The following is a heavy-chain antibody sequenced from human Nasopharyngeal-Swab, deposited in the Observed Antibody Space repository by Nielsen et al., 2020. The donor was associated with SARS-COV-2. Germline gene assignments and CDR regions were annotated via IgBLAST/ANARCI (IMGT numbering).Heavy chain of an antibody. J-gene: IGHJ4*02. CDR3: ARDCDHHYFDY. CDR2: IWYDGSNK. V-gene: IGHV3-33*01. Sequence: GESLNISCAASGFTFSSYGMHWVRQAPGKGLEWVAVIWYDGSNKYYADSVKGRFTISRDNSKNTLYLQMNSLRAEDTAVYYCARDCDHHYFDYWGQGTLVTVSS. CDR1: GFTFSSYG. D-gene: IGHD1-14*01.